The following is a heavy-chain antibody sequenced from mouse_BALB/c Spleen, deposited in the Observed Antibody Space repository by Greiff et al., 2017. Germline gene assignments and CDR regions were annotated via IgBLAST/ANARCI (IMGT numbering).Heavy chain of an antibody. CDR1: GFTFSDYY. D-gene: IGHD2-4*01. Sequence: EVMLVESGGGLVKPGGSLKLSCAASGFTFSDYYMYWVRQTPEKRLEWVATISDGGSYTYYPDSVKGRFTISRDNAKNNLYLQMSSLKSEDTAMYYCARDRDYEYAMDYWGQGTSVTVSS. CDR2: ISDGGSYT. J-gene: IGHJ4*01. CDR3: ARDRDYEYAMDY. V-gene: IGHV5-4*02.